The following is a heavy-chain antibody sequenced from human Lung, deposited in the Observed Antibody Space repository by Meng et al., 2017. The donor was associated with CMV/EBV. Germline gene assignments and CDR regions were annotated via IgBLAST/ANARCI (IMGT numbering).Heavy chain of an antibody. CDR3: AGSDDFWSGYNY. Sequence: GESLKISCQGSGYSFTTYWIGWVRQLPGKGLEWMGIIYLGDSDTRYSPSFQGQVTISADKSNTTAYLQWSSLKASDTAMYYCAGSDDFWSGYNYWGQGPLVTVSS. V-gene: IGHV5-51*01. CDR1: GYSFTTYW. J-gene: IGHJ4*02. CDR2: IYLGDSDT. D-gene: IGHD3-3*01.